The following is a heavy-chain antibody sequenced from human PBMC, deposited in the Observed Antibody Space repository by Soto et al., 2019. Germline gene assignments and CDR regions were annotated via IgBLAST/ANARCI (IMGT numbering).Heavy chain of an antibody. J-gene: IGHJ5*02. V-gene: IGHV4-39*01. D-gene: IGHD6-19*01. CDR1: GGSISSSSYY. CDR3: ARPQKSVAGTFNWFDP. Sequence: LSLTCTVSGGSISSSSYYWGWIRQPPGKGLEWIGSIYYSGSTYYNPSLKSRVTISVDTSKNQFSLKLSSVTAADTAVYYCARPQKSVAGTFNWFDPWGQGTLVTVSS. CDR2: IYYSGST.